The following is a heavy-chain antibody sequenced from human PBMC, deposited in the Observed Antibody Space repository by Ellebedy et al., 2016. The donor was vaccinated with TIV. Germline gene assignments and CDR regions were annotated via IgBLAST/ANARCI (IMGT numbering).Heavy chain of an antibody. CDR2: ISGSGGST. Sequence: PGGSLRLSCAASGFPFSSYAMSWVRQAPGKGLEWVSAISGSGGSTYYADSVKGRFTISRDNSKNTLYLQMNSLRAEDTAVYYCANMVVAAWTFDYWGQGTLVTVSS. V-gene: IGHV3-23*01. CDR1: GFPFSSYA. J-gene: IGHJ4*02. CDR3: ANMVVAAWTFDY. D-gene: IGHD2-15*01.